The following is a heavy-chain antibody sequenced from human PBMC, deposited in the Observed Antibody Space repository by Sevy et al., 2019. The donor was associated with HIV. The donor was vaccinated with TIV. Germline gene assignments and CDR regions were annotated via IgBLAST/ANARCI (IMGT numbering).Heavy chain of an antibody. J-gene: IGHJ6*02. V-gene: IGHV3-30*03. Sequence: GGSLRLSCIGSGFSFSYYGIHWVRQSPGKGLDWVALISHDGINEYYADSVKGRFTISRDNSKNTVYLEMNSLRNEDTAVYYCARGTSSCISLRCSDYQYFGMDVWGQGTTVTVSS. CDR1: GFSFSYYG. D-gene: IGHD2-2*01. CDR2: ISHDGINE. CDR3: ARGTSSCISLRCSDYQYFGMDV.